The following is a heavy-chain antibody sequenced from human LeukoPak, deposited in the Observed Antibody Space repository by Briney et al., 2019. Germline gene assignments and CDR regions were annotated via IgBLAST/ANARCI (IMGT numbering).Heavy chain of an antibody. Sequence: ASVKVSCKASGYTFTGYYMHWVRQAPGQGLEWMGWINPNSGGTNYAQKFQGWVTMTRDTSISTAYMELSRLRSDDTAVYYCARDSYDSSGYYPDAFDIWGQGTMVTVSS. CDR1: GYTFTGYY. CDR3: ARDSYDSSGYYPDAFDI. J-gene: IGHJ3*02. D-gene: IGHD3-22*01. CDR2: INPNSGGT. V-gene: IGHV1-2*04.